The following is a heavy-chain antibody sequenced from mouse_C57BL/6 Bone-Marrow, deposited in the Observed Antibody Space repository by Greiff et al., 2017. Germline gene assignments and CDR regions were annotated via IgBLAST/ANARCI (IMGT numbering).Heavy chain of an antibody. J-gene: IGHJ2*01. D-gene: IGHD2-2*01. CDR3: ARRATVTTSLDY. CDR1: GFTFSDYG. Sequence: DVKLQESGGGLVKPGGSLKLSCAASGFTFSDYGMHWVRQAPEKGLEWVAYISSGSSTIYYADTVKGRFTISRDNAKNTLFLQMTSLRSEDTAMYYCARRATVTTSLDYWGQGTTLTVSS. CDR2: ISSGSSTI. V-gene: IGHV5-17*01.